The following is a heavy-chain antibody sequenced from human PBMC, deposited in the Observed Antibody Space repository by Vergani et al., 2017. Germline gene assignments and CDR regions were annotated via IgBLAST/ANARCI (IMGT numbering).Heavy chain of an antibody. CDR2: IYYSGTT. D-gene: IGHD2-8*01. V-gene: IGHV4-31*03. J-gene: IGHJ4*02. CDR1: GGSISSGGYY. Sequence: QVQLQESGPGLVKPSQTLSLSCIVSGGSISSGGYYWSWIRQHPGEGLEWIGYIYYSGTTYYNPSLKSRVTISGETSKSQFSLKLISVTAADMAVYYCARGSNGVDYWGQGTLVTVSS. CDR3: ARGSNGVDY.